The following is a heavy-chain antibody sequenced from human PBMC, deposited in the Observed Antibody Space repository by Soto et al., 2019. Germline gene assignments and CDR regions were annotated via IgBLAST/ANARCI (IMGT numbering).Heavy chain of an antibody. CDR2: IYYSGST. CDR3: ARQSLGVTTSGDAFDI. CDR1: GGSISSYY. V-gene: IGHV4-59*08. J-gene: IGHJ3*02. D-gene: IGHD3-16*01. Sequence: SETLSLTCTVSGGSISSYYWSWIRQPPGKGLEWIGYIYYSGSTNYNPSLKSRVTISVDTSKNQFSLKLSSVTAADTAVYYCARQSLGVTTSGDAFDIWGQGTMVTVSS.